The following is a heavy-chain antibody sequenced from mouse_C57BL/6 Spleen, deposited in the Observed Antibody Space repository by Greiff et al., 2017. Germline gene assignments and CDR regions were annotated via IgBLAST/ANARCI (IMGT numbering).Heavy chain of an antibody. J-gene: IGHJ1*03. Sequence: QVTLKVSGPGILQPSQTLSLTCSFSGFSLSTFDMGVGWIRQPSGKGLEWLAHIWWYDDKYYHPALKSRLTIAKDTSKNQVCLNIANVDTADTATYYCSRRIRSGRYFDVCGTGTTVAVSA. CDR1: GFSLSTFDMG. D-gene: IGHD1-1*01. CDR2: IWWYDDK. CDR3: SRRIRSGRYFDV. V-gene: IGHV8-8*01.